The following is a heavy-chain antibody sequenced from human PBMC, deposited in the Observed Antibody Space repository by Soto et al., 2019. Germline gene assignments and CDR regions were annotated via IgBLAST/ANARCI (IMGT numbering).Heavy chain of an antibody. D-gene: IGHD6-13*01. CDR3: ARESAGTLFYYYYYYGMDV. J-gene: IGHJ6*02. Sequence: ASVKVSCKASGYTFTSYYMHWVRQVPGQGLEWMGIINPSGGSTSYAQKFQGRVTMTRDTSTSTVYMELSSLRSEDTAVYYCARESAGTLFYYYYYYGMDVWGQGTTVTVSS. CDR2: INPSGGST. V-gene: IGHV1-46*01. CDR1: GYTFTSYY.